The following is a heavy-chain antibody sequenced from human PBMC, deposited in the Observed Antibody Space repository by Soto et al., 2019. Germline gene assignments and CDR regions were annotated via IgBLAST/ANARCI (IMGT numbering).Heavy chain of an antibody. Sequence: SETLSLTCAVYGVSFSGYYWSWIRQPPGKGLEWIGEINHSGSTNYNPSLKSRVTISVDTSKNQFSLKLSSVTAADTAVYYCARGLGPLIYWGQGTLVTVSS. CDR3: ARGLGPLIY. CDR1: GVSFSGYY. J-gene: IGHJ4*02. D-gene: IGHD3-16*01. CDR2: INHSGST. V-gene: IGHV4-34*01.